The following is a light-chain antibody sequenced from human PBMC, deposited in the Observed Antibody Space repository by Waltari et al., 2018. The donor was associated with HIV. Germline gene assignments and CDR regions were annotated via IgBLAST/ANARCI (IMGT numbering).Light chain of an antibody. V-gene: IGLV1-51*01. CDR2: DDD. CDR3: GAWDSRLSAVL. CDR1: SSNIGNNY. J-gene: IGLJ2*01. Sequence: QSVLTQPPSVSAAPGQKVTISCSGGSSNIGNNYVSWYQQLPGSAPKLLIYDDDKRPSGIPDLFSGSKSGMSGTLGITGLQTGDEADYYCGAWDSRLSAVLFVGGTKLTVL.